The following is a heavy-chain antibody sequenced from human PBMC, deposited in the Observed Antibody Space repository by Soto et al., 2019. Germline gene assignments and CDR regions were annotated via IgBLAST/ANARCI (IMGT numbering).Heavy chain of an antibody. Sequence: QVQLQESGPGLVKPSETLSLTCTVSGGSISSYYWSWIRQPPGKGLEWIGYIYYSGSTNYNPSLKSRVTISVDTSKNQFSLKLSSVTAADTAVYYCARESGRKGYGYRGQGTLVTVSS. V-gene: IGHV4-59*01. CDR2: IYYSGST. D-gene: IGHD5-18*01. CDR3: ARESGRKGYGY. CDR1: GGSISSYY. J-gene: IGHJ4*02.